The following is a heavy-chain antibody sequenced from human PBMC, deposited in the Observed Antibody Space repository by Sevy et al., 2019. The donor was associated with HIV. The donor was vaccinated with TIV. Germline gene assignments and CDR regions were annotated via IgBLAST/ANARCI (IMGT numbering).Heavy chain of an antibody. CDR1: GFTFSSYG. D-gene: IGHD3-3*01. J-gene: IGHJ4*02. CDR3: AKDLRTVLRFLEWSFDY. CDR2: ISYDGSNK. V-gene: IGHV3-30*18. Sequence: GGSLRLSCAASGFTFSSYGMHWVRQAPGKGLEWVAVISYDGSNKYYADSVKGRFTISRDNSKNTLYLQMNSLRAEDTAVYYCAKDLRTVLRFLEWSFDYWGQRTLVTASS.